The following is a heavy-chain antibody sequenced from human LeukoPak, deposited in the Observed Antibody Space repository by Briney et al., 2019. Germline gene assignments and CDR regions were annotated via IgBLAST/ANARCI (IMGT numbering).Heavy chain of an antibody. CDR1: GFTFSSYS. J-gene: IGHJ4*02. CDR3: ARDAGVHSSSFFDY. CDR2: ISSSSSYI. Sequence: GGSLRLSCAASGFTFSSYSMNWVRQAPGKGLEWVSSISSSSSYIYYADSVKGRFTISRDNAKNSLYLQMNSLRAEDTAVYYCARDAGVHSSSFFDYWGQGTLVTVSS. D-gene: IGHD6-6*01. V-gene: IGHV3-21*01.